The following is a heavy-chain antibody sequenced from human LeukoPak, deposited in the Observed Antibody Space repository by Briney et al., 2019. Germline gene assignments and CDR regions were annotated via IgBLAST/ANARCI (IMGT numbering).Heavy chain of an antibody. D-gene: IGHD5-18*01. Sequence: GPLRLSCAASGFTFSSYGMHWVRQAPGKGLEWVAVISYDGSNKYYADSVKGRFTISRDNSKNTLYLQMNSLRAEDTAVYYCAKDGTAMVFDYWGQGTLVTVSS. J-gene: IGHJ4*02. V-gene: IGHV3-30*18. CDR1: GFTFSSYG. CDR3: AKDGTAMVFDY. CDR2: ISYDGSNK.